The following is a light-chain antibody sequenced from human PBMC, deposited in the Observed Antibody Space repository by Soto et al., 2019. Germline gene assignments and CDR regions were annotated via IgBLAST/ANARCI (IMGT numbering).Light chain of an antibody. Sequence: DIQITQSPSSLSASVGDRVTITCRTSQGISNYLAWYQQKPGKVPKLLIYAASTLQSAVPSRFSGSGSGTDFTLTISSLQPEDVATYYCQKYNSAPRTFGQGTRVEIK. V-gene: IGKV1-27*01. CDR2: AAS. CDR3: QKYNSAPRT. J-gene: IGKJ1*01. CDR1: QGISNY.